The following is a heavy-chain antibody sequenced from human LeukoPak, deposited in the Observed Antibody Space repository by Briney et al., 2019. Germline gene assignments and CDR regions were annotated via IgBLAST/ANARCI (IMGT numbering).Heavy chain of an antibody. J-gene: IGHJ5*02. Sequence: SETLSLTCTVSGGSISSYYWSWIRQPPGKGLEWIGYIYYSGSTSYNPSLKSRATVSLDTSKNQFSLNLSFVTAADTAMYYCARSIMVRWFDPWGQGTLVTVSS. CDR1: GGSISSYY. CDR2: IYYSGST. CDR3: ARSIMVRWFDP. V-gene: IGHV4-59*08. D-gene: IGHD3-10*01.